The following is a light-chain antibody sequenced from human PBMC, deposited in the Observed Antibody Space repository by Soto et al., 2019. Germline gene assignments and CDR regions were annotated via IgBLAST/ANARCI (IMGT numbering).Light chain of an antibody. CDR2: DAS. V-gene: IGKV1-33*01. CDR3: LQYDNLPT. Sequence: DIQMTQSPSSLSASVGDRVTITCQASQDISNYLNWYQQKPGKAPKLLIYDASNLETGVPSRFSGSGSGTDFTVIISSLQPPDIATYYCLQYDNLPTFVQVTRLVIK. J-gene: IGKJ5*01. CDR1: QDISNY.